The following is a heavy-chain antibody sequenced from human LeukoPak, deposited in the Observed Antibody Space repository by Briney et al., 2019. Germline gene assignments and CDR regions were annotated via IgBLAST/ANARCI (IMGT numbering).Heavy chain of an antibody. CDR2: INYSGST. CDR1: GGSISSGGCY. V-gene: IGHV4-31*03. Sequence: SETLSLTCTVSGGSISSGGCYWSWIRQHPGKGLEWIGYINYSGSTNYTPSLKSRVTISVDTSKNQFSLKLTSVTAADSAVYYCAKDGYYDSSGYYRNCYDPWGHGTLVTVSS. CDR3: AKDGYYDSSGYYRNCYDP. J-gene: IGHJ5*02. D-gene: IGHD3-22*01.